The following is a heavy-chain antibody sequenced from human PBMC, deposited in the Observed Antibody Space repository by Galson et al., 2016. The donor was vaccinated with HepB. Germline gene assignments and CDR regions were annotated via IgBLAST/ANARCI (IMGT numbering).Heavy chain of an antibody. CDR1: GFTLSSYW. D-gene: IGHD4-17*01. CDR3: ARGDYVHDFDY. J-gene: IGHJ4*02. V-gene: IGHV3-74*03. CDR2: INGDGSST. Sequence: SLRLSCAASGFTLSSYWMHWVRQAPGKGLVWVSRINGDGSSTAYADSVKGRFTISGDNAKNTLCLQMNSLRAEDTAVYYCARGDYVHDFDYWGQGTLVTVSS.